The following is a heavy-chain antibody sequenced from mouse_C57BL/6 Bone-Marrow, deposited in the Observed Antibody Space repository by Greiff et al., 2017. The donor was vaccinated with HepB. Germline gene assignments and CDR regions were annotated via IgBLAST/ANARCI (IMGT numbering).Heavy chain of an antibody. J-gene: IGHJ4*01. CDR2: INYDGSST. V-gene: IGHV5-16*01. Sequence: DVQLVESEGGLVQPGSSMKLSCTASGFTFSDYYMAWVRQVPEKGLEWVANINYDGSSTYYLDSLKSRFIISRDNAKNILYLQMSSLKSEDTATYYCARVPSLAMDYWGQGTSVTVSS. CDR3: ARVPSLAMDY. CDR1: GFTFSDYY.